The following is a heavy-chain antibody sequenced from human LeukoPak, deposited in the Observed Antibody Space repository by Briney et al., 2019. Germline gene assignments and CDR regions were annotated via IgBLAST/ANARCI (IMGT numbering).Heavy chain of an antibody. Sequence: PSETLSLTCTVSGGSISSYYWSWIRQPPGKGLEWIGYIYYSESTNYNPSLKSRVTISVDTSKNQFSLKLSSVTAADTAVYYCAGSIAARHYFDYWGQGTLVTASS. CDR2: IYYSEST. V-gene: IGHV4-59*01. D-gene: IGHD6-6*01. CDR1: GGSISSYY. CDR3: AGSIAARHYFDY. J-gene: IGHJ4*02.